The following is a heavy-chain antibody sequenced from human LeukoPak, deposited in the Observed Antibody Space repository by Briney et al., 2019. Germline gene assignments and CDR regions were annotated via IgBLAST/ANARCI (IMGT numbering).Heavy chain of an antibody. V-gene: IGHV3-21*01. Sequence: PGGSLRLSCAASGFTFRSYFMYWVRQAPGKGLEWVSSISSSSNYIYYADSVKGRFTISRDNAKNSLYLQMNSLRAEDTAVYYCARDPRWELPDYWGQGTLVTVSS. CDR3: ARDPRWELPDY. CDR1: GFTFRSYF. D-gene: IGHD1-26*01. CDR2: ISSSSNYI. J-gene: IGHJ4*02.